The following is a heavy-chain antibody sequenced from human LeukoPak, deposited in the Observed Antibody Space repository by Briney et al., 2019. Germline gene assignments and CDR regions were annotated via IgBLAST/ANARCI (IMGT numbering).Heavy chain of an antibody. CDR2: ISSSGSTI. Sequence: GGSMRLSCAASGFTFSSYSMNWVRQAPGKGLEWVSYISSSGSTIYYADSVKGRFTISRDNAKNSLYLQMNSLRAEDTAVYYCAELGITMIGGVWGKGTTVTISS. V-gene: IGHV3-48*04. CDR3: AELGITMIGGV. CDR1: GFTFSSYS. D-gene: IGHD3-10*02. J-gene: IGHJ6*04.